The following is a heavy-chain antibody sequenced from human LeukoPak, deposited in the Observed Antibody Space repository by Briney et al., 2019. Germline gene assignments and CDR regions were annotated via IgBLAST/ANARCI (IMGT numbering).Heavy chain of an antibody. J-gene: IGHJ4*02. V-gene: IGHV4-39*01. Sequence: SETLSLTCPVSGGSISSSRYHWRWIRQPPGRALAWVRSVYYSGRTYCDPSLKSLVTISVDTSKNQFSLKLSSVTAADTAVYYCASTYYYDSSGPYWGQGTLVTVSS. CDR2: VYYSGRT. CDR3: ASTYYYDSSGPY. D-gene: IGHD3-22*01. CDR1: GGSISSSRYH.